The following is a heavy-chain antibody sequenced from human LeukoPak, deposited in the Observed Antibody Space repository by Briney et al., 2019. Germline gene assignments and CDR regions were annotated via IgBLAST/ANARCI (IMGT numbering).Heavy chain of an antibody. V-gene: IGHV4-38-2*01. CDR2: IYHSGST. CDR3: ARNGTNNYFDY. Sequence: SETLSLTCAVSGYSISSGYYWGWIRQPPGTGLEWIGSIYHSGSTHYNPSLKSRVTISVDTSKNQFSLKLNSVTAADTAVYYCARNGTNNYFDYWGQGTLVTVPS. D-gene: IGHD2-2*01. CDR1: GYSISSGYY. J-gene: IGHJ4*02.